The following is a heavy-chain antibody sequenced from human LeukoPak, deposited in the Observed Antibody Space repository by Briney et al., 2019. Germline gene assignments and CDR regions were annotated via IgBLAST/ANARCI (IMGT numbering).Heavy chain of an antibody. V-gene: IGHV1-18*01. J-gene: IGHJ5*02. CDR2: ISAYNGNT. Sequence: GASVKVSCKASGYTFTSYGISWVRQAPGQGLEWMGWISAYNGNTNYAQKLQGRVTMTTDTSTSTAYMELRSLRSGDTAVYYCARDVDIVVVPAAFDPWGQGTLVTVSS. CDR1: GYTFTSYG. CDR3: ARDVDIVVVPAAFDP. D-gene: IGHD2-2*03.